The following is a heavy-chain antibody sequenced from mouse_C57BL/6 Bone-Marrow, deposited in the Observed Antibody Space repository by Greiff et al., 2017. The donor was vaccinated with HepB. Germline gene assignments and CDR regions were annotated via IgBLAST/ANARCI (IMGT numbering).Heavy chain of an antibody. CDR3: ARRFYYSNYPAWFAY. D-gene: IGHD2-5*01. CDR2: IDPSDSYT. Sequence: QVQLQQPGAELVMPGASVKLSCKASGYTFTSYWMHWVKQRPGQGLEWIGEIDPSDSYTNYNQKFKGKSTLTVDKSSSTAYMQLSSLTSDDSAVYYCARRFYYSNYPAWFAYWGQGTLVTVSA. V-gene: IGHV1-69*01. J-gene: IGHJ3*01. CDR1: GYTFTSYW.